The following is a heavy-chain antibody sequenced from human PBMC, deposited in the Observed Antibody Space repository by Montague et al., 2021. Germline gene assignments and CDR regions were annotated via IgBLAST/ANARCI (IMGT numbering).Heavy chain of an antibody. CDR2: IYHGTT. CDR1: GDSISSKYF. CDR3: AVGSESAWELLHH. V-gene: IGHV4-4*02. J-gene: IGHJ5*02. D-gene: IGHD1-26*01. Sequence: SETLSLTCTVSGDSISSKYFCSWVRQPLGKGLEWIGEIYHGTTSYSPSLKGRLTVSMGTSKNQFSLKLSSVTAADTAIYYCAVGSESAWELLHHWGQGILVTVSS.